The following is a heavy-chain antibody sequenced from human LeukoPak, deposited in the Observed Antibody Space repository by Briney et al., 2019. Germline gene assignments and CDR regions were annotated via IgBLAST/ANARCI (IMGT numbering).Heavy chain of an antibody. CDR3: ARDPAGHGRYFDY. J-gene: IGHJ4*02. CDR1: GGSINGYF. V-gene: IGHV4-4*07. CDR2: IHTSGTT. D-gene: IGHD1-14*01. Sequence: SETLSLTCTVSGGSINGYFCTWLRQSAGAGLECIGRIHTSGTTYYNPSLKSRVSMSVDTSNNKFALRLNSVTAADTAVYYCARDPAGHGRYFDYWGQGALVTVSS.